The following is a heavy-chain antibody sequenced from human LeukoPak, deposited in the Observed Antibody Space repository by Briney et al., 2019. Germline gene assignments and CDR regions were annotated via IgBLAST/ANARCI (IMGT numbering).Heavy chain of an antibody. CDR3: ARGRRW. V-gene: IGHV4-34*01. Sequence: SETLSLTCAVYGGSFSGYYWTWIRQPPGKGLEWIGEINDSGSINYNPTHKSRVTISVDTSKNQFSLKLTSVTAADTAVYYCARGRRWWGQGTLVTVSS. J-gene: IGHJ4*02. CDR1: GGSFSGYY. CDR2: INDSGSI. D-gene: IGHD5-24*01.